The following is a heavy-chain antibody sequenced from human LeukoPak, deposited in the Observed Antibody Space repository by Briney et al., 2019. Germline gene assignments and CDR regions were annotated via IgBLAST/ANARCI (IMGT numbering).Heavy chain of an antibody. CDR1: GFTFTSAP. D-gene: IGHD6-25*01. CDR3: AKGRIPAAGTAIDF. Sequence: GGSLRLSCVLSGFTFTSAPMNWVRQAPGKGLEWVSGISWNSGALGYADSVKGRFTISRDNAKNSLYLQMNSLRPEDTALYHCAKGRIPAAGTAIDFWGQGTLVTVSS. V-gene: IGHV3-9*01. J-gene: IGHJ4*02. CDR2: ISWNSGAL.